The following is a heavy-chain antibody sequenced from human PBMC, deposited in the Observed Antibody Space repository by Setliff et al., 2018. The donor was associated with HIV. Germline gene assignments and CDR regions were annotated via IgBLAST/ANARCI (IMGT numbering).Heavy chain of an antibody. D-gene: IGHD6-13*01. CDR1: GDSIGFSGYF. J-gene: IGHJ4*02. Sequence: SETLSLTCTVSGDSIGFSGYFWSWIRQHPGKGLEWIGYIYYSRSTFYNPSLKSRTATSIDTSKNQFFLKLKSVTVADTAVYYCAREPDKIAAADSWGQGTLVTVSS. V-gene: IGHV4-31*03. CDR3: AREPDKIAAADS. CDR2: IYYSRST.